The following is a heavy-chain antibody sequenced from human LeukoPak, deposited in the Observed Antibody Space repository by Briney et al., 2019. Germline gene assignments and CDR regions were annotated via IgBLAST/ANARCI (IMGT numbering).Heavy chain of an antibody. CDR1: GYTFTDYY. Sequence: GASVKVSCKASGYTFTDYYRHWVRQAPGQGLEWMGWINPNSGGTNYAQKFQGRVTMTRDTSISTAYMELSRLRSDDTAVYYCARISRGYYYDSSGPSHAFDFWGQGTMVTVSS. J-gene: IGHJ3*01. D-gene: IGHD3-22*01. CDR3: ARISRGYYYDSSGPSHAFDF. CDR2: INPNSGGT. V-gene: IGHV1-2*02.